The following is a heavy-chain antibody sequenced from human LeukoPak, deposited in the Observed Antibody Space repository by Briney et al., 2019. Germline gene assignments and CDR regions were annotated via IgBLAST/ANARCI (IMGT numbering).Heavy chain of an antibody. V-gene: IGHV1-69*13. J-gene: IGHJ4*02. CDR1: GGTFNRNT. Sequence: SGKVSCKVSGGTFNRNTISWVRQAPGHGLEWIGRIIPIFGTSNYAQKFKGKVTITADESTSTTYMELTGLTSEDTAVYFCARAESREWYYFDNWGQGTLVTASS. D-gene: IGHD2-8*01. CDR3: ARAESREWYYFDN. CDR2: IIPIFGTS.